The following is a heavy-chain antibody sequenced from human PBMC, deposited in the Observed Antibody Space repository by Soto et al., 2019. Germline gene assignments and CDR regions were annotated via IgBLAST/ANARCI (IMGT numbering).Heavy chain of an antibody. Sequence: SQTLSLTCAISGDSVSSNSAAWNWIRQSPSRGIEWLGRTYYRSKWYNDYAVSVKSRITINPDTSKNQFSLQLNSVTPEYSAVYYCATAIVTSDAFDIWGQGTMVTVSS. CDR3: ATAIVTSDAFDI. CDR2: TYYRSKWYN. J-gene: IGHJ3*02. V-gene: IGHV6-1*01. CDR1: GDSVSSNSAA. D-gene: IGHD5-18*01.